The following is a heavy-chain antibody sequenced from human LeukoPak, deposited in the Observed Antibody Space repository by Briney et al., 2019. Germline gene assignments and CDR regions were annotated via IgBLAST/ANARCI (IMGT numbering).Heavy chain of an antibody. CDR1: RGSITGYD. CDR3: ASPRGDNWNYGGIDY. D-gene: IGHD1-7*01. V-gene: IGHV4-59*05. CDR2: IFYGGST. J-gene: IGHJ4*02. Sequence: SETLSLTCADSRGSITGYDWSCIRQPPGIGREWVGSIFYGGSTYYNPSLKSRVTISIDTSKNQFSLKLSSVTAADTAVYYCASPRGDNWNYGGIDYWGQGTLVTVSS.